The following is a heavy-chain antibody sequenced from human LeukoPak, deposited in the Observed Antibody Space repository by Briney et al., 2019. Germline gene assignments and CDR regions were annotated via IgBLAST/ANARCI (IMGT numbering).Heavy chain of an antibody. J-gene: IGHJ6*02. CDR1: GYTFTGYY. Sequence: ASVKVSCKASGYTFTGYYMHWVRQAPGQGLEWMGWINPNSGGTNYAQKFQGRVTMTRDTSISTAYMELSRLRSDDTAVYYCARVQIAALGNSSYSGMDVWAQGTTVTFSS. V-gene: IGHV1-2*02. CDR3: ARVQIAALGNSSYSGMDV. CDR2: INPNSGGT. D-gene: IGHD6-13*01.